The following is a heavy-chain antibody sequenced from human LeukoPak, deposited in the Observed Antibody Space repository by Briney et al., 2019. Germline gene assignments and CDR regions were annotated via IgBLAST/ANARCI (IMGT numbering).Heavy chain of an antibody. CDR3: ARQTRGYCSSTSCYSFDY. Sequence: PSETLSLTCIVSGGSISSYYWSWIRQPPGKGLEWIGYIYYSGSTNYNPSLKSRVTISVDTSKNQFSLKLSSVTAADTAVYYCARQTRGYCSSTSCYSFDYWGQGTLVTVSS. D-gene: IGHD2-2*01. V-gene: IGHV4-59*08. J-gene: IGHJ4*02. CDR2: IYYSGST. CDR1: GGSISSYY.